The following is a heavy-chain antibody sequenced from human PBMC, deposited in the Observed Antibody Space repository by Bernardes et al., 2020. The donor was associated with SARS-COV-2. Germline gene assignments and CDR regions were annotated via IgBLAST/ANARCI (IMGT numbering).Heavy chain of an antibody. V-gene: IGHV3-30-3*01. CDR2: ISYDGSNK. CDR1: GFTFSSYA. CDR3: AREDPRWGAFDI. D-gene: IGHD7-27*01. J-gene: IGHJ3*02. Sequence: GGSLRLSCAASGFTFSSYAMHWVRQAPGKGLEWVAAISYDGSNKYYADSVKGRFTISRDNSKNTLYLQMNSLRAEDTAVYYCAREDPRWGAFDIWGQGTMVTVSS.